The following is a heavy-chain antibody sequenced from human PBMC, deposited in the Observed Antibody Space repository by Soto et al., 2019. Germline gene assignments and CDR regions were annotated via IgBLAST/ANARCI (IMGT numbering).Heavy chain of an antibody. CDR2: ISGSGGST. J-gene: IGHJ4*02. CDR1: GFTFSSYA. CDR3: AKGYYGSGSYPLFDY. V-gene: IGHV3-23*01. Sequence: EVQLLESGGGLVQPGGSLRLSCAASGFTFSSYAMSWVRQAPGKGLEWVSAISGSGGSTYYADSVKGRFTISRDNSKNTLYLQMSSLRAEDTAVYYCAKGYYGSGSYPLFDYWGQGTLVTVSS. D-gene: IGHD3-10*01.